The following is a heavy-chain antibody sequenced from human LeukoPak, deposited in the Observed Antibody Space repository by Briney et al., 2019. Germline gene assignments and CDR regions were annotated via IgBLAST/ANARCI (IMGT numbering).Heavy chain of an antibody. V-gene: IGHV4-38-2*01. J-gene: IGHJ4*02. CDR3: ARASSCGWGFRDY. Sequence: SETLSLTCAVSGYSISSGYFWGWIRQPPGKGLEWIGSIYHSGSTYYNPSLKSRVTISVDTSKNQFSLKLSSVTAADTAVYYCARASSCGWGFRDYWGQGTLVTVSS. CDR2: IYHSGST. D-gene: IGHD6-19*01. CDR1: GYSISSGYF.